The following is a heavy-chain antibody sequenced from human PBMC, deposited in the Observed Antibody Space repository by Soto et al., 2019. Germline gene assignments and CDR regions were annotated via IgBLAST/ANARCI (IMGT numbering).Heavy chain of an antibody. CDR2: IYYSGST. V-gene: IGHV4-59*08. D-gene: IGHD1-26*01. J-gene: IGHJ4*02. Sequence: SETLSLTCTVSGGSISSYYWSWIRQPPGKGLEWIGYIYYSGSTNYNPSLKSRVTISVDTSKNQFSLKLSSVTAADTVVYYCARQVKSVLGATLFDDWGQGTLVTVSS. CDR1: GGSISSYY. CDR3: ARQVKSVLGATLFDD.